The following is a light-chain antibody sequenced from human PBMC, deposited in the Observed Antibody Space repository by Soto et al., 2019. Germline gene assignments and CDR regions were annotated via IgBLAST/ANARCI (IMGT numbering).Light chain of an antibody. Sequence: EIVMTQSPATLSVSPGERATLSCRASQSVSSNLAWYQQKPGQAPRLLIYGASTRATGIPARFSGSGSGTEFTLTISSLQSEDFAFYYCQQYNNLPRTFGQGTKVEIK. CDR1: QSVSSN. CDR2: GAS. CDR3: QQYNNLPRT. V-gene: IGKV3-15*01. J-gene: IGKJ1*01.